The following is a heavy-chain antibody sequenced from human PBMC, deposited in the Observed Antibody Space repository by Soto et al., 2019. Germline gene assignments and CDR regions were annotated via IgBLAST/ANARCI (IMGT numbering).Heavy chain of an antibody. V-gene: IGHV3-74*01. D-gene: IGHD3-10*01. CDR1: GFTFSTYW. CDR3: TRGGYYASSDY. CDR2: ITGDGNTT. J-gene: IGHJ4*02. Sequence: EVQLVESGGGLVQPGGSLRLSCAASGFTFSTYWMFWVRQDPGRGLMWVSRITGDGNTTTYADSVRGRFTISRDNAKNTLHLQMDSLRAEDTAVYFCTRGGYYASSDYWGQGTLVTVSS.